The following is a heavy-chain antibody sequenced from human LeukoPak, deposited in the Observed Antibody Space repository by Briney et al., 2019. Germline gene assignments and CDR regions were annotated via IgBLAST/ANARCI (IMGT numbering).Heavy chain of an antibody. D-gene: IGHD4-17*01. Sequence: PGGSLRPSCAAAGFPFSSYSMSWVRQAPGKGLEWVSSISSSSSYIYYADSVKGRFTISRDNAKNSLYLQMNSLRAEDTAVYYCARGRRDYGDYLNWFDPWGQGTLVTVSS. CDR1: GFPFSSYS. V-gene: IGHV3-21*01. J-gene: IGHJ5*02. CDR2: ISSSSSYI. CDR3: ARGRRDYGDYLNWFDP.